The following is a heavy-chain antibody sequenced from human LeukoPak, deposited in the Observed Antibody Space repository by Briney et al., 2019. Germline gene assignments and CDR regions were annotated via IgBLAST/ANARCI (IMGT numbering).Heavy chain of an antibody. J-gene: IGHJ4*02. Sequence: SETLSLTCTVSGGSLSSSSYYWGWIRQSPGKGLEWIGSNYYSGSTYYNPSLKRRVTVSVDTSKNQFSLKLSSVTAADTAVYYCARTRVLGSEVDYWGQGTLVTVSS. CDR1: GGSLSSSSYY. D-gene: IGHD2-2*01. CDR3: ARTRVLGSEVDY. CDR2: NYYSGST. V-gene: IGHV4-39*07.